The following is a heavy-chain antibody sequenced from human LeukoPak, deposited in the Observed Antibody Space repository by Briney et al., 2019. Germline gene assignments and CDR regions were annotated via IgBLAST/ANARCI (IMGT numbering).Heavy chain of an antibody. CDR2: ISYDGSNK. CDR3: ARGLRIQLWSDFDY. D-gene: IGHD5-18*01. Sequence: GGSLRLSCAASGFTSSSYAMHWVRQAPGKGLEWVAVISYDGSNKYYADSVKGRFTISRDSSKNTLYLQMNSLRAEDTAVYYCARGLRIQLWSDFDYWGQGTLVTVSS. CDR1: GFTSSSYA. J-gene: IGHJ4*02. V-gene: IGHV3-30-3*01.